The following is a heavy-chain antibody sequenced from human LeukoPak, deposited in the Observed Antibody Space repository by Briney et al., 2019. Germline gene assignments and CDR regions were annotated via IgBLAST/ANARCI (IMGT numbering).Heavy chain of an antibody. Sequence: GGSLRLSCAASGFTLSTFPMNWVRQAPGKGLQWVSSISSSGTFFYYADSVKGRFTISRDIAKNSVFLQMNSLRAEDTAVYYCARGGTYYYDSSGYYYVDYWGQGTLVTVSS. CDR2: ISSSGTFF. V-gene: IGHV3-21*01. J-gene: IGHJ4*02. D-gene: IGHD3-22*01. CDR3: ARGGTYYYDSSGYYYVDY. CDR1: GFTLSTFP.